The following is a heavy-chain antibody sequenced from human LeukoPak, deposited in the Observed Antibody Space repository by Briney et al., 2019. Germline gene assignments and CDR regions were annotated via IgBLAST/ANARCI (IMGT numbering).Heavy chain of an antibody. CDR2: ISSSSSYI. V-gene: IGHV3-21*01. Sequence: GGSLTLSCAVSGYTFSSYSMNWVRQAPGKGLEWVSSISSSSSYIYYADSVKGRFTISRDNAKNSLYLKMNSLRAEDTAVYYCATVGGYESCPFDYWGQGPLVTVSS. D-gene: IGHD5-12*01. CDR3: ATVGGYESCPFDY. CDR1: GYTFSSYS. J-gene: IGHJ4*02.